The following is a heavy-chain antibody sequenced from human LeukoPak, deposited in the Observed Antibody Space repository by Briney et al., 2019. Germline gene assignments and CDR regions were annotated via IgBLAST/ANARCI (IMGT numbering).Heavy chain of an antibody. CDR2: IYSGGDT. J-gene: IGHJ3*02. CDR1: GFTVSSNY. V-gene: IGHV3-53*01. Sequence: PGGSLNLSCAASGFTVSSNYMSWVRQVPGKGLDWVSVIYSGGDTHYADSVKGRFIISRDNSKNTVYLQMKSLRAEDTAVYYCAKVQDEFDTPAAFDIWGQGTMVKVSS. D-gene: IGHD2-2*02. CDR3: AKVQDEFDTPAAFDI.